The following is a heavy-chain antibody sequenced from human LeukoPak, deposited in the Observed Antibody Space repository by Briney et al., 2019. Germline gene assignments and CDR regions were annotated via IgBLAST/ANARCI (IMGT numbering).Heavy chain of an antibody. CDR1: GGSISSYY. Sequence: PSETLSLTCTVSGGSISSYYWSWLRQPPGKGLEWIGYIYYSGSTNYNPSLKSRVTISVDTSKNQFSLKLSSVTAADTAVYYCARLSATQWRAFDYWGQGTLVTVSS. V-gene: IGHV4-59*08. CDR2: IYYSGST. CDR3: ARLSATQWRAFDY. J-gene: IGHJ4*02. D-gene: IGHD6-19*01.